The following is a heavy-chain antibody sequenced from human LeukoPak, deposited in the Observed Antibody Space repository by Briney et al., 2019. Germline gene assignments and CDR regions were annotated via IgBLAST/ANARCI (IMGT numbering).Heavy chain of an antibody. Sequence: PGGSLRLSCAASGFTFSSSWMHWVRQAPEKGLVWVSRINSDGSSTSYADSVKGRFTISRDNAKNTLFLQMNSLRAEDTAVYYCATGSGYYYDHWGQGTLVTVSS. CDR3: ATGSGYYYDH. J-gene: IGHJ4*02. D-gene: IGHD3-22*01. CDR1: GFTFSSSW. CDR2: INSDGSST. V-gene: IGHV3-74*01.